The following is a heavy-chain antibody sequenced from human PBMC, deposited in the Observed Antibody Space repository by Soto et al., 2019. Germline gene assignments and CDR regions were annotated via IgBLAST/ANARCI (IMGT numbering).Heavy chain of an antibody. CDR3: AKDWRPIAAAGYNWFDP. CDR1: GFTFSSYG. V-gene: IGHV3-30*18. Sequence: PGGSLRLSCAASGFTFSSYGMHWVRQAPGKGLEWVAVISYDGSNKYYADSVKGRFTISRDNSKNTLYLQMNSLRAEDTAVYYCAKDWRPIAAAGYNWFDPWGQGTLVTVSS. J-gene: IGHJ5*02. D-gene: IGHD6-13*01. CDR2: ISYDGSNK.